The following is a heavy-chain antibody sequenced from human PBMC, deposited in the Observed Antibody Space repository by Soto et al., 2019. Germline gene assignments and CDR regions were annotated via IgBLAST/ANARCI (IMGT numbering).Heavy chain of an antibody. J-gene: IGHJ4*02. V-gene: IGHV3-64D*06. CDR1: GFIFSEST. Sequence: GGSLRLSCSASGFIFSESTIYWVRQVPGKGLGAISAVSTSGRSTYYADSVKDRFTISRDNSKNTLFLQMGSLRPEDTAIYYCVKQAHGLDGVAFDYWGQGTQVTVSS. CDR3: VKQAHGLDGVAFDY. D-gene: IGHD2-15*01. CDR2: VSTSGRST.